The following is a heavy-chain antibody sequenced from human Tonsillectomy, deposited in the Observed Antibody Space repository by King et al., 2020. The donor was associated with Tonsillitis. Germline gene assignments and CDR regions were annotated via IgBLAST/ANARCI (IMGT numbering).Heavy chain of an antibody. CDR1: GFTFSDYY. CDR3: ARRGHYGGYDVFDF. J-gene: IGHJ4*02. CDR2: ISRSATTI. Sequence: VQLVESGGGLVRPGGSLRLSCAASGFTFSDYYMSWIRQAPGKGLEWVSYISRSATTIYYADPVKGRFTISRDNAKKSLYLQMDSLRAEDTAVYYCARRGHYGGYDVFDFWGLGTLVTVSS. D-gene: IGHD5-12*01. V-gene: IGHV3-11*01.